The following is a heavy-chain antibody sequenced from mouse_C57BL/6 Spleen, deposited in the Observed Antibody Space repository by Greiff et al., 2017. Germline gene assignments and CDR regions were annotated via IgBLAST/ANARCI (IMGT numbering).Heavy chain of an antibody. D-gene: IGHD4-1*01. V-gene: IGHV1-69*01. J-gene: IGHJ3*01. CDR3: ARLGLFAWFAY. Sequence: VQLQQPGAELVMPGASVKLSCKASGYTFTSYWMHWVKQRPGQGLEWIGEIDPSDSYTNYNQKFKGKSTLTVDKSSSTAYMQLSSLTSEDSAVYYCARLGLFAWFAYWGQGTLVTVSA. CDR1: GYTFTSYW. CDR2: IDPSDSYT.